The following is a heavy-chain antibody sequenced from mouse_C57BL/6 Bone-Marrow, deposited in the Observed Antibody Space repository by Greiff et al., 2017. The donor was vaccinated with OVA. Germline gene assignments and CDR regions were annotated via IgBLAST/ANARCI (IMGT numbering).Heavy chain of an antibody. Sequence: QVQLKQPGAELVKPGASVKLSCKASGYTFTSYWMHWVKQRPGQGLEWIGMIHPNSGRHNYNEKLKSKATLTVDKASSTAYMQLSSLTSEDAAVDYYARRTVYYFDYWGQGTTLTVSS. V-gene: IGHV1-64*01. CDR1: GYTFTSYW. J-gene: IGHJ2*01. D-gene: IGHD4-1*01. CDR2: IHPNSGRH. CDR3: ARRTVYYFDY.